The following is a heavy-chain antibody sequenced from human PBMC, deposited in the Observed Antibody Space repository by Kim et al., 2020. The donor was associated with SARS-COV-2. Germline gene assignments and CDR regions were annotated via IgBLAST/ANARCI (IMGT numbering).Heavy chain of an antibody. D-gene: IGHD3-10*01. V-gene: IGHV3-30*18. CDR2: ISYDGSNK. Sequence: GGSLRLSCAASGFTFSSYGMHWVRQAPGKGLEWVAVISYDGSNKYYADSVKGRFTISRENSKNTLYLQMNSLRAEDTAVYYCAKDERFGEFEYFQHWGQGTLVTVSS. CDR1: GFTFSSYG. J-gene: IGHJ1*01. CDR3: AKDERFGEFEYFQH.